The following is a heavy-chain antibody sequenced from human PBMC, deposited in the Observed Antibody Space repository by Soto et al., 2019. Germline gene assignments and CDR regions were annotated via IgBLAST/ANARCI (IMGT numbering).Heavy chain of an antibody. CDR2: INPSGST. J-gene: IGHJ3*02. Sequence: SETLSLTCAFYGGSFSGYYWSRIRQPPGKGLEWLGDINPSGSTNYNPSLKSRVIMSVDTSKKRFSLNVTSVTAADTAVYYCARGARRRPPRDAFDIWGQGTMVTVS. V-gene: IGHV4-34*01. CDR3: ARGARRRPPRDAFDI. CDR1: GGSFSGYY.